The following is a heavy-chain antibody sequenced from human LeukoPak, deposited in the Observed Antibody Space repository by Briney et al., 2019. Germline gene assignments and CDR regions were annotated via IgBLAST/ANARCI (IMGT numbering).Heavy chain of an antibody. CDR3: ATFQGATLWYFDL. CDR1: GFTVSSNY. V-gene: IGHV3-53*01. CDR2: IYSGGST. D-gene: IGHD3-16*01. Sequence: GGSLRLSCAASGFTVSSNYMSWVRQAPGRGLEWVSVIYSGGSTYYADSVKGRFTVSRDNSKNTLYLQMNSLRAEDTAVYYCATFQGATLWYFDLWGRGTLVTVSS. J-gene: IGHJ2*01.